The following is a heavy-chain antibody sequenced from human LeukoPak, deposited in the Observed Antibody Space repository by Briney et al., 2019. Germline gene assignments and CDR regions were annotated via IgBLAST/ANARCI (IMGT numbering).Heavy chain of an antibody. CDR1: GFTFSSYA. CDR2: ISGSGGST. Sequence: PGGSLRLSCAASGFTFSSYAMTWVRQAPGKGLEWVSAISGSGGSTYYADSVKGRFTISRDNSKNTLFLQMNSLGAEDTAVYYCAKRRGLELLYYYYMDVWGKGTTVTVSS. CDR3: AKRRGLELLYYYYMDV. J-gene: IGHJ6*03. V-gene: IGHV3-23*01. D-gene: IGHD1-7*01.